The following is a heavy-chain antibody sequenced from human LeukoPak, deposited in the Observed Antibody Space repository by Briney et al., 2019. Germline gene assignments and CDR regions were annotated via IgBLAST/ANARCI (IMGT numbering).Heavy chain of an antibody. CDR2: INPSDGST. D-gene: IGHD2-15*01. V-gene: IGHV1-46*01. CDR3: AVNQAGYCGGGSCYRHEFYYMDV. J-gene: IGHJ6*03. CDR1: GYTFTSYY. Sequence: EASVKVSCKASGYTFTSYYIHLVRQAPGQGFEWMAIINPSDGSTTNSQKFQGRVTMTRDTSTSTVYMELSGLRSEDTAMYYCAVNQAGYCGGGSCYRHEFYYMDVWGKGTSVTVSS.